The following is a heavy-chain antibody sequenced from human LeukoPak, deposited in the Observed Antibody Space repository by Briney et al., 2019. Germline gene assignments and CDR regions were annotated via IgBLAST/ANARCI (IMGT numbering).Heavy chain of an antibody. CDR3: ARRDLSYWYFDL. CDR2: IYYSGST. V-gene: IGHV4-59*08. Sequence: SETLSLTCTVSGGSICSYYWSWIRQPPGKGLEWIGYIYYSGSTNYNPSLKSRVTISVDTSKNQFSLKLSSVTAADTAVYYCARRDLSYWYFDLWGRGTLVTVSS. CDR1: GGSICSYY. J-gene: IGHJ2*01.